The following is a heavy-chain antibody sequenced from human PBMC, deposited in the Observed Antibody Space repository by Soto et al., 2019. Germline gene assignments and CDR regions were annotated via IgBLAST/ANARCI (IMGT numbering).Heavy chain of an antibody. CDR1: GFTFDDYA. D-gene: IGHD6-6*01. Sequence: EVQLVESGGGLVQPGRSLRLSCAASGFTFDDYAMHWVRQAPGKGLEWVSGISWNGGNIGYADSVKRRFTISRDNAKNSLFLQMNSLRADDTALYFCAKDIYSSSSGQDYWGQGTPVTVSS. CDR3: AKDIYSSSSGQDY. CDR2: ISWNGGNI. J-gene: IGHJ4*02. V-gene: IGHV3-9*01.